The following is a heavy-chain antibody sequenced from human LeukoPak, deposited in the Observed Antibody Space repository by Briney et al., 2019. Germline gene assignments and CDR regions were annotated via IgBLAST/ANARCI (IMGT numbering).Heavy chain of an antibody. Sequence: SETLSLTCAVYGGSFSGYYWSWTRQPPGKGLEWIGEINHSGSTNYNPSLKSRVTISVDTSKNQFSLKLSSVTAADTAVYYCARLDAFDIWGQGTMVTVSS. V-gene: IGHV4-34*01. CDR3: ARLDAFDI. J-gene: IGHJ3*02. CDR2: INHSGST. CDR1: GGSFSGYY.